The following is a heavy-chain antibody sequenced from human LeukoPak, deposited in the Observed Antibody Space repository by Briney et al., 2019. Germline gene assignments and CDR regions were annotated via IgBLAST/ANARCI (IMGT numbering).Heavy chain of an antibody. V-gene: IGHV1-18*01. CDR1: GYTFTHYG. D-gene: IGHD3-22*01. CDR2: ISPYSGNT. Sequence: GASVKVSCKASGYTFTHYGISWVRQAPGQGLEWMGWISPYSGNTKYAQKFQGRVTMTTDTSTSTAYMELRSLRSDDTAVYYCARDPGGYYDSSGYYEDDYWGQGTLVTVSS. J-gene: IGHJ4*02. CDR3: ARDPGGYYDSSGYYEDDY.